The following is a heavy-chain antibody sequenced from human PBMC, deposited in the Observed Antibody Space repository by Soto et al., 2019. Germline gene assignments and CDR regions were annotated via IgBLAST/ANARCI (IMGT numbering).Heavy chain of an antibody. CDR2: IYFDGITT. Sequence: LRLSCAASGFTVSSNYMNWVRQAPGKGLEWVSRIYFDGITTNYADSVKGRLTVSRDNAKNTVYLHVNTLRDEDTAVYYCARGGAMGVDYWGQGTLVTVS. D-gene: IGHD1-26*01. CDR1: GFTVSSNY. V-gene: IGHV3-74*01. J-gene: IGHJ4*02. CDR3: ARGGAMGVDY.